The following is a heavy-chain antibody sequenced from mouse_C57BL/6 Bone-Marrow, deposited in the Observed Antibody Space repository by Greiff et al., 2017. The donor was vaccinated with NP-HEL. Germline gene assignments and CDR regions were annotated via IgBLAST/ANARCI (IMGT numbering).Heavy chain of an antibody. D-gene: IGHD1-1*01. CDR1: GFTFSSYT. Sequence: EVQVVESGGGLVKPGGSLKLSCAASGFTFSSYTMSWVRQTPEKRLEWVATISGGGGNTYYPDSVKGRFTISRDNAKNTLYLQMSSLRSEDTALYYCARGITTVVATSRYFDVWGTGTTVTVSS. J-gene: IGHJ1*03. V-gene: IGHV5-9*01. CDR2: ISGGGGNT. CDR3: ARGITTVVATSRYFDV.